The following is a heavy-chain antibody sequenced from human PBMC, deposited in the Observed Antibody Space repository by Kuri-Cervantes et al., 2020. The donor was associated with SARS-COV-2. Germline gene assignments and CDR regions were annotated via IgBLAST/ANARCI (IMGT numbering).Heavy chain of an antibody. CDR3: ARRSDYGVRFDY. V-gene: IGHV5-10-1*01. CDR2: IGPSDSYT. D-gene: IGHD4-17*01. J-gene: IGHJ4*02. CDR1: GYTFTSYW. Sequence: GGSLRLSCMGSGYTFTSYWISWVRQMHGKGLEWMGRIGPSDSYTNYSPSFQGHVTISSDKSISTAYLQWSSLKAADNAMNYCARRSDYGVRFDYWGQGTLVTVSS.